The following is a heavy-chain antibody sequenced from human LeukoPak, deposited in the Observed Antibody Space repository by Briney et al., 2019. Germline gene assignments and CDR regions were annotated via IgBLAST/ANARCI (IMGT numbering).Heavy chain of an antibody. CDR3: ARWPQYGSGSYYNEQIDY. V-gene: IGHV1-18*01. J-gene: IGHJ4*02. D-gene: IGHD3-10*01. Sequence: ASVKVSFKASGYTFTSYGISWVRQAPGQGLEWMGWISAYNGNTNYAQKLQGRVTMTTDTSTSTAYMELRSLRSDDTAVYYCARWPQYGSGSYYNEQIDYWGQGTLVTVSS. CDR2: ISAYNGNT. CDR1: GYTFTSYG.